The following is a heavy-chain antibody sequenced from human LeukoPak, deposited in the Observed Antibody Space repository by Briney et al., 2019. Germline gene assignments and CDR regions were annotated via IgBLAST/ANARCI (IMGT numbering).Heavy chain of an antibody. Sequence: KAGGSLRLSCAASGLTFTTYAMNWVRQAPGRGLEWVSSIEPSGFTIFYANSVKGRFTISRDNAKNSLYLQMNSLRAEDTALYFCARGSCSTTRCYYYYYMDVWGKGTTVTVSS. CDR1: GLTFTTYA. J-gene: IGHJ6*03. D-gene: IGHD2-2*01. CDR2: IEPSGFTI. V-gene: IGHV3-21*04. CDR3: ARGSCSTTRCYYYYYMDV.